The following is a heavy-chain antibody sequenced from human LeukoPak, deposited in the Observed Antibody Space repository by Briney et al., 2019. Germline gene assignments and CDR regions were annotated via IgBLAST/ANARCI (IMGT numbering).Heavy chain of an antibody. Sequence: SETLSRTCAVYGGSFSGYYWSWIRQPPGKGLEWIGEINHSGSTNYNPSLKSRVTISVDTSKNQFSLKLSSVTAADTAVYYCASSTRGYTYGLYYFAYWGQGTLVTVSS. J-gene: IGHJ4*02. V-gene: IGHV4-34*01. CDR1: GGSFSGYY. D-gene: IGHD5-18*01. CDR2: INHSGST. CDR3: ASSTRGYTYGLYYFAY.